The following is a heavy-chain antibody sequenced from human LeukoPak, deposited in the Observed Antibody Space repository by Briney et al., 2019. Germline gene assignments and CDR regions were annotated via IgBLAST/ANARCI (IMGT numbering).Heavy chain of an antibody. J-gene: IGHJ3*02. CDR2: INSDGSNT. CDR1: GFTFSSYW. D-gene: IGHD3-22*01. V-gene: IGHV3-74*01. Sequence: GGSLRLSCAASGFTFSSYWMHWVRQVPGKGLVWVSRINSDGSNTRYADSVKGRFTISRDNAENTLYLQMNSLRAEDTAVYYCARDHRNYYDSSGYYYGLNDAFDIWGQGTMVTVSS. CDR3: ARDHRNYYDSSGYYYGLNDAFDI.